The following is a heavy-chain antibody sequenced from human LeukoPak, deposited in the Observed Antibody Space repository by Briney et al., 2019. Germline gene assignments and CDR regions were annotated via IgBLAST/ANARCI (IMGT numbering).Heavy chain of an antibody. CDR3: ATASSGSYPITDYYFDY. CDR2: FDPEDGET. D-gene: IGHD3-10*01. V-gene: IGHV1-24*01. J-gene: IGHJ4*02. CDR1: GYTLTELS. Sequence: GASVKVSCKVSGYTLTELSMHWVRQAPGKGREWMGGFDPEDGETIYAQKFQGRVTKTEDTSTDTAYMELSSLRSEDTAVYYCATASSGSYPITDYYFDYWGQGTLVTVCS.